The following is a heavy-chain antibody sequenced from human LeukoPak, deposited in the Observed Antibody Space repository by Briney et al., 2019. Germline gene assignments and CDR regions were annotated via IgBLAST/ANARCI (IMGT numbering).Heavy chain of an antibody. J-gene: IGHJ5*02. V-gene: IGHV4-39*01. Sequence: SETLSLTCVVYGGSLSGYYWSWIRQPPGKGLEWIGSIYSSGSTYYNPSLKSRVTISVDTSKNQFSLKLTSVTAADTAVYYCARHYGPWGQGTLVTVSS. D-gene: IGHD4-17*01. CDR1: GGSLSGYY. CDR3: ARHYGP. CDR2: IYSSGST.